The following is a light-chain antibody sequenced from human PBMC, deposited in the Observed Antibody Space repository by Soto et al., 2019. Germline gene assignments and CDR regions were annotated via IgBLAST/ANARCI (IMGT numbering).Light chain of an antibody. CDR2: DVS. Sequence: QSALTQPAPVSGSPGQSITISCTGTSSDVGAYNYVSWYQQHPGKAPKLMIYDVSNRPSGVSNRFSGSKSGNTASLTISGLQAEDEADYHCSSYTSSSTLVFGGGTKVTVL. V-gene: IGLV2-14*01. CDR3: SSYTSSSTLV. J-gene: IGLJ2*01. CDR1: SSDVGAYNY.